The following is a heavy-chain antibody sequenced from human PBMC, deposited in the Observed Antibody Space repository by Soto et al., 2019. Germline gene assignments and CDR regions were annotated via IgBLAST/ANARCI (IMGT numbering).Heavy chain of an antibody. CDR2: FDPEDGET. J-gene: IGHJ4*02. CDR1: GYTLTELS. D-gene: IGHD2-2*01. Sequence: GASVKVSCKVSGYTLTELSMHWVRQAPGKGLEWMGGFDPEDGETIYAQKFQGRVTMTEDTSTDTAYMELSSLRSEDTAVYYCATTPFGPAAIYVFLDYGGQGTRATGSA. V-gene: IGHV1-24*01. CDR3: ATTPFGPAAIYVFLDY.